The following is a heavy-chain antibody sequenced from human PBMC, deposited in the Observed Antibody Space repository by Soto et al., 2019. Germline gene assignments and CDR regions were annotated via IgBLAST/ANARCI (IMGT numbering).Heavy chain of an antibody. CDR2: IRQGGNEK. CDR1: GYTFTGYY. J-gene: IGHJ6*02. Sequence: VASVKVSCKASGYTFTGYYMHWVRQAPGKGLEWVANIRQGGNEKFYVDSVKGRFTISRDNAKKSLYLQMNSLRAEDTAVYYCVGALTYEVPYYYYGMDVWGQGTTVTVSS. D-gene: IGHD3-16*01. V-gene: IGHV3-7*01. CDR3: VGALTYEVPYYYYGMDV.